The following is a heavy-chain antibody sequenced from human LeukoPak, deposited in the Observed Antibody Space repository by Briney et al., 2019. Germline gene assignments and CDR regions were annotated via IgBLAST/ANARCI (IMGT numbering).Heavy chain of an antibody. CDR1: GFTVSSNY. V-gene: IGHV3-53*01. CDR3: ARVSDHYDSSGSSLDAFDI. Sequence: PGGSLRLSCAASGFTVSSNYMIWVRQAPGKGLEWVSVIYNGDSTYYADSVKGRFTISRDNSKNTLCLQMNSLKTEDTAVYYCARVSDHYDSSGSSLDAFDIWGQGTMVTVSS. CDR2: IYNGDST. J-gene: IGHJ3*02. D-gene: IGHD3-22*01.